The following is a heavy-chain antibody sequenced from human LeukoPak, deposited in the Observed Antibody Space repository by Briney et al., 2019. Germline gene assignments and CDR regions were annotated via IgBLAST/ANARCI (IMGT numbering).Heavy chain of an antibody. Sequence: SQTLSPTCAISGDSASSNSAAWNWIRQSPSRGLEWLGRTYYRSKWYNDYAVSVKSRITINPDTSKNQFSLQLNSVTPEDTAVYYCARDRYDYIWGSYRRSGAFDIWGQGTMVTVSS. V-gene: IGHV6-1*01. CDR3: ARDRYDYIWGSYRRSGAFDI. D-gene: IGHD3-16*02. J-gene: IGHJ3*02. CDR1: GDSASSNSAA. CDR2: TYYRSKWYN.